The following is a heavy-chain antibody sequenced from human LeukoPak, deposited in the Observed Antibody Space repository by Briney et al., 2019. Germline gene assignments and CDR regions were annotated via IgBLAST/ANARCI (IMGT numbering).Heavy chain of an antibody. J-gene: IGHJ4*02. Sequence: GSSVKVSCEASGGTFSSYAISWVRQAPGQGLEWMGGIIPTFGTANYAQKFQGRVTITADESTSTAYMELSSLRSEDTAVYYCARGIAVAGFDYWGQGTLVTVSS. D-gene: IGHD6-19*01. CDR3: ARGIAVAGFDY. V-gene: IGHV1-69*01. CDR2: IIPTFGTA. CDR1: GGTFSSYA.